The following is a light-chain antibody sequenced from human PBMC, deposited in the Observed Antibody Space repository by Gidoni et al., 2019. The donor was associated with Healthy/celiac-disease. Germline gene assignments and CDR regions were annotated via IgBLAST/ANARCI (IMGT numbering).Light chain of an antibody. CDR2: GAS. CDR3: QQSET. J-gene: IGKJ1*01. Sequence: TVLTQSPGTLSLSPGERATLSCRASQSVSSSYLAWYQQKPGQAPRLLIYGASSRATGIPDRFSGSGSGIDFTLTISRLEPEDFAVYYCQQSETFGQGTKVEIK. CDR1: QSVSSSY. V-gene: IGKV3-20*01.